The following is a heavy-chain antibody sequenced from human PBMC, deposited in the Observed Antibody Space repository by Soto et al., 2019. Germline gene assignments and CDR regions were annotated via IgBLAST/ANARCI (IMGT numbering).Heavy chain of an antibody. Sequence: PSETLSLTCAVYGGSFSCYYLSWIRQRPGKGLEWIGEINHSGSTNYNPSLKSRVTISVDTSKNQFSLKLSSVTAADTAVYYCARGAGGPYYYYGMDVWGQGTTVTVS. CDR3: ARGAGGPYYYYGMDV. CDR1: GGSFSCYY. CDR2: INHSGST. V-gene: IGHV4-34*01. J-gene: IGHJ6*02. D-gene: IGHD3-10*01.